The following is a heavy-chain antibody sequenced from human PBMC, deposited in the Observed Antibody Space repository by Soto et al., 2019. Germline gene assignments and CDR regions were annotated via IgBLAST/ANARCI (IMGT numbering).Heavy chain of an antibody. D-gene: IGHD3-10*01. J-gene: IGHJ6*02. CDR3: ARGGFGFGERNGMDV. CDR2: IYYSGST. Sequence: PSETLSLTCTVSGGSISSSSYYWGWIRQPPGKGLEWIGSIYYSGSTYYNPSLKSRVTISVDTSKNQFSLKLSSVTAADTAVYYCARGGFGFGERNGMDVWGQGTTVTV. V-gene: IGHV4-39*01. CDR1: GGSISSSSYY.